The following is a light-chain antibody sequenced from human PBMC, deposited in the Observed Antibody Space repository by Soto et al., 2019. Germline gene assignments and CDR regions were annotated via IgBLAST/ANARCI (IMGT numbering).Light chain of an antibody. CDR3: GTWDSSLSVYV. CDR2: ENN. V-gene: IGLV1-51*01. Sequence: QSVLTQPPSVSAAPGRMVTISCSGSSSSIGSNYVSWYQQVPGTAPKLLIYENNKRPSGIPDRFSGSKSGTSATLGIAGLQTGDEADYYCGTWDSSLSVYVFGSGTKVTVL. J-gene: IGLJ1*01. CDR1: SSSIGSNY.